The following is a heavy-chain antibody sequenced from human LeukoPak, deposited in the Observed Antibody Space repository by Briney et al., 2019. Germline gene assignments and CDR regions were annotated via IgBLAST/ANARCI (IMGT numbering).Heavy chain of an antibody. Sequence: PGGSLRLSCAASGFTFSSYWMSWVRQAPGKGLEWVANIKQDGSKKYYVDSVKGRSTISRDNAKNSLYLQMNSLRAEDTAVYYCARDVKYYYDSSGYYAWGQGTLVTVSS. V-gene: IGHV3-7*01. J-gene: IGHJ4*02. CDR2: IKQDGSKK. CDR1: GFTFSSYW. CDR3: ARDVKYYYDSSGYYA. D-gene: IGHD3-22*01.